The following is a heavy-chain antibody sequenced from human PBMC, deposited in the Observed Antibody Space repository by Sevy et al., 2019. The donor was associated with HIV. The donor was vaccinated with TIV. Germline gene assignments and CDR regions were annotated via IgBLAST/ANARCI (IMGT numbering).Heavy chain of an antibody. CDR2: ISYDGSNK. CDR1: GFTFSSYA. Sequence: GGSLRLSCAASGFTFSSYAMHWVRQAPGKGLEWVAVISYDGSNKYYADSVKGRFTISRDNSKNTLYLQMNSLRAEDTAVYYCARHQHDYGGNLRTGWFDPWGQGTLVTVSS. V-gene: IGHV3-30-3*01. J-gene: IGHJ5*02. D-gene: IGHD4-17*01. CDR3: ARHQHDYGGNLRTGWFDP.